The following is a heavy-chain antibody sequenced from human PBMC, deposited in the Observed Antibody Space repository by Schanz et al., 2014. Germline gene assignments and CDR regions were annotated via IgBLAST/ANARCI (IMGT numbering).Heavy chain of an antibody. CDR2: ISGRDGST. Sequence: EVQLVESGGGLAQPGGSLRLSCAASGFSVGNKYMNWVRQAPGKGLEWVSAISGRDGSTYYADSVRGRFTISRDNSKNTLYLQMNSLRAEDTAVYYCANNWNLDYWGQGTLVTVSS. V-gene: IGHV3-23*04. CDR3: ANNWNLDY. CDR1: GFSVGNKY. J-gene: IGHJ4*02. D-gene: IGHD1-20*01.